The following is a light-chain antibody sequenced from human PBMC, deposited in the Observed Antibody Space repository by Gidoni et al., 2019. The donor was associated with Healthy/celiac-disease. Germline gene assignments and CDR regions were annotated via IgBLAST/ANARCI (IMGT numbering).Light chain of an antibody. Sequence: DIQMTQSPSSLSASVGDRVTITCQASKDISNYLNCYQQKPVKAPKLLIYDASNLETGVPSRFSGSGSGTDFTFTISSLQPEDIATYYCQQYDNLPLTFGGGTKVEIK. CDR2: DAS. J-gene: IGKJ4*01. V-gene: IGKV1-33*01. CDR3: QQYDNLPLT. CDR1: KDISNY.